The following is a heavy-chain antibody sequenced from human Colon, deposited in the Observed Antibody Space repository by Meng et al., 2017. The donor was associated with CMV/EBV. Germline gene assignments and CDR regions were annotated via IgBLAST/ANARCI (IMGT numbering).Heavy chain of an antibody. Sequence: GSLRLSCTVSGGSISSSSYYWGWIRQPPGKGLEWIGSIYYSGSTYYNPSLKSRVTISVDTSKNHFSLKLSSVTAADTAVYYCARVFRCSSPSCYMRYYGMDVWGQGTTVTVSS. CDR1: GGSISSSSYY. D-gene: IGHD2-2*02. CDR2: IYYSGST. CDR3: ARVFRCSSPSCYMRYYGMDV. J-gene: IGHJ6*02. V-gene: IGHV4-39*07.